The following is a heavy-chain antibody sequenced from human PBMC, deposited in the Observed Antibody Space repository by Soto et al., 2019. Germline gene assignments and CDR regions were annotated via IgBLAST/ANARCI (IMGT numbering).Heavy chain of an antibody. D-gene: IGHD2-2*01. CDR1: GGSISSYY. Sequence: TSETLSLTCTVSGGSISSYYWSWIRQPPGKGLEWIGYIYYSGSTNYNPSLKSRVTISVDTSKNQFSLKLSSVTAADTAVYYCASLGHCSSTSCSRTPYYYYMDVWGKGTTVTVSS. J-gene: IGHJ6*03. CDR2: IYYSGST. V-gene: IGHV4-59*01. CDR3: ASLGHCSSTSCSRTPYYYYMDV.